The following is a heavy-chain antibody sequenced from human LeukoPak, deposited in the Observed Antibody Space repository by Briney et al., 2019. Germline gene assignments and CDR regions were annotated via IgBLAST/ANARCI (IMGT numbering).Heavy chain of an antibody. Sequence: ASVKVSCKASGGTFSSYAISWVRQAPGQGLEWMGRIIPILGIANYAQKFQGRVTITADKSTSTAYMELSSLRSDDTAVYYCARARYCTNGVCGTNDAFDIWGQGTMVTVSS. V-gene: IGHV1-69*04. J-gene: IGHJ3*02. CDR1: GGTFSSYA. CDR3: ARARYCTNGVCGTNDAFDI. D-gene: IGHD2-8*01. CDR2: IIPILGIA.